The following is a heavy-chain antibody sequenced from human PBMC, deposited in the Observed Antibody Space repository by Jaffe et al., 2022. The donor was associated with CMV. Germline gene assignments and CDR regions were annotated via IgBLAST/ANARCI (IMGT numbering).Heavy chain of an antibody. J-gene: IGHJ4*02. CDR1: GYTFTGYY. CDR3: ARIKGAASMYYFDY. V-gene: IGHV1-2*04. D-gene: IGHD1-26*01. Sequence: QVQLVQSGAEVKNPGASVRVSCKASGYTFTGYYMHWVRQAPGQGLEWMGWINPNSGGAKYAQKFQDWVTMTRDTSISTAFMELSRLKSDDTAIYYCARIKGAASMYYFDYWGRGSLVTVSS. CDR2: INPNSGGA.